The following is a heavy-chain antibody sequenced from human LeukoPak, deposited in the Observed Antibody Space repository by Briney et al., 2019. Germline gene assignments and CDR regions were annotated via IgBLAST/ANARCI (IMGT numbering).Heavy chain of an antibody. V-gene: IGHV3-23*01. CDR2: ISGGGDST. D-gene: IGHD3-16*01. Sequence: GGSLRLSCAASGFTFSSYAMSWVRQAPGKGLEWVSTISGGGDSTYYTDSVKGRFAISRDNSKNTLYLQMSNLRAEDTAVYFCVRGGGLDVWGQGATVTVS. CDR3: VRGGGLDV. CDR1: GFTFSSYA. J-gene: IGHJ6*02.